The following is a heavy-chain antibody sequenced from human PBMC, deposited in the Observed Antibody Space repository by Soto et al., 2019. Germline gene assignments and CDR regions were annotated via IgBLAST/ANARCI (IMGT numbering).Heavy chain of an antibody. D-gene: IGHD1-26*01. CDR3: ALCGYSGSYYVREKNFDY. CDR2: ISAYNGNT. J-gene: IGHJ4*02. Sequence: ASVKVSCKASGYTFTSYGISWVRQAPGQGLEWMGWISAYNGNTNYAQKLQGRVTMTTDTSTSTAYMELRSLRSDDTAVYYCALCGYSGSYYVREKNFDYWGQGTLVTVSS. CDR1: GYTFTSYG. V-gene: IGHV1-18*01.